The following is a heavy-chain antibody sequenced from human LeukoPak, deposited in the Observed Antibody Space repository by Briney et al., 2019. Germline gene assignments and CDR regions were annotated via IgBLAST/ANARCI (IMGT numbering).Heavy chain of an antibody. CDR3: ARIGDFDY. J-gene: IGHJ4*02. V-gene: IGHV1-2*02. CDR2: INPNSGGT. D-gene: IGHD4-17*01. CDR1: GYTFTGYY. Sequence: ASVKVSCKASGYTFTGYYMHWVRQAPGQGLEWMGWINPNSGGTSYAQKFRGRVTMTRDTSTSTAFMELSSLRSDDTAVYYCARIGDFDYWGQGTLVTASS.